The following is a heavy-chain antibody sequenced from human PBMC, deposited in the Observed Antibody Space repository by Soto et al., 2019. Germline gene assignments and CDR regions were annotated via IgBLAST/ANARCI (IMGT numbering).Heavy chain of an antibody. CDR3: ARVSVVVHALPSEGFDP. CDR1: GGTLNGFG. J-gene: IGHJ5*02. CDR2: TIPMFGTA. V-gene: IGHV1-69*12. D-gene: IGHD2-15*01. Sequence: QVQPKQSGAEVKKPGSSVNVSCQPSGGTLNGFGFTWVRQSPGHGLECMGGTIPMFGTARYAQKFQARLTVAAAEPKGTTCMELNKPRSDEAAMYHWARVSVVVHALPSEGFDPWGQGTPVIVSS.